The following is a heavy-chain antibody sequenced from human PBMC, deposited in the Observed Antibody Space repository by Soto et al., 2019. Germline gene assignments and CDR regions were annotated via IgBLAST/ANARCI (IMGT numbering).Heavy chain of an antibody. J-gene: IGHJ6*02. CDR1: GFTISNAW. D-gene: IGHD2-15*01. CDR3: TSGSVEGV. Sequence: ESGGGLVKPGGSLRLSCAASGFTISNAWLNWVRQAPGKGLEGVGRIKTNGEGGTTDYAEPVKGRFVISRDDSKNTLYLQMNSLRPDDTAVYYCTSGSVEGVWGQGTTVTVSS. V-gene: IGHV3-15*07. CDR2: IKTNGEGGTT.